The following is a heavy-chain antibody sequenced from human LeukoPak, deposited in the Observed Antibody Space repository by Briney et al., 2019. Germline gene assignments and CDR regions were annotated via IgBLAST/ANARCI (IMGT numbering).Heavy chain of an antibody. CDR3: ASINTREAFDI. CDR2: IYYSGST. CDR1: GGSISSYY. V-gene: IGHV4-59*01. J-gene: IGHJ3*02. Sequence: SETLSLTCTVSGGSISSYYWSWIRQPPGKGLEWIGYIYYSGSTNYNPSLKSRVTISVDTSKNQFSLKLSSVTAADTAVYYCASINTREAFDIWGQGTMVTVSS.